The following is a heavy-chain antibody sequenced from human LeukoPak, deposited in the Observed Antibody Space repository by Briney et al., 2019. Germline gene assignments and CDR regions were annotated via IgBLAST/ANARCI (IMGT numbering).Heavy chain of an antibody. Sequence: HSGGSLRLSCSASGFTFSAYSMNWVRQAPGKGLEWVAYISSSSSTIYYADSLKGRFTISRDNAENSLYLQMNNLRAEDTAVYYCTSGLGASDFDYWGQGTLVTVSS. CDR3: TSGLGASDFDY. D-gene: IGHD1-26*01. J-gene: IGHJ4*02. V-gene: IGHV3-48*01. CDR2: ISSSSSTI. CDR1: GFTFSAYS.